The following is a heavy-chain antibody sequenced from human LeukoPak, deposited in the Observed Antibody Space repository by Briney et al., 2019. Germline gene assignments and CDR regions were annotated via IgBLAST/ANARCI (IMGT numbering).Heavy chain of an antibody. CDR2: LFYSGST. D-gene: IGHD1-26*01. V-gene: IGHV4-61*01. J-gene: IGHJ4*02. CDR3: ARVRTGSYYIDY. CDR1: GVSVSSNSYY. Sequence: SETLSLTCTVSGVSVSSNSYYWSWIRQPPGKGLECIGYLFYSGSTNYNPSLKSRVTISVDTSKDQFSLKLNSVTAADTAVYYCARVRTGSYYIDYWGQGTLVTVSS.